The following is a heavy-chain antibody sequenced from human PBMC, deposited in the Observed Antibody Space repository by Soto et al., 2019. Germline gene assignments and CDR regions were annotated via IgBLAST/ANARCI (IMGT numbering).Heavy chain of an antibody. CDR3: AREAGYCSRTSCYRRAFDT. CDR2: INTDGGSS. D-gene: IGHD2-2*01. Sequence: GGSLRLSCAASGFTFSGHLMHWVRQVPGKGLEWVSRINTDGGSSAYADSVKGRFTISRDNAKNTLYLQMNGLRAGDTAVYYCAREAGYCSRTSCYRRAFDTWGQGTTVTVSS. J-gene: IGHJ3*02. CDR1: GFTFSGHL. V-gene: IGHV3-74*03.